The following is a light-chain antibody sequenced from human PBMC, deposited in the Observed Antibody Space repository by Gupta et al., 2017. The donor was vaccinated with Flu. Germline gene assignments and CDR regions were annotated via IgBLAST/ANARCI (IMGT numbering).Light chain of an antibody. V-gene: IGKV3-11*01. CDR1: QSVVSY. Sequence: DIVFTQSSATLSLSPDESATLSCRASQSVVSYSAWYHQKAGQTPRLLLYDASNRATGIPARFSGSGSGTAFTLTISSLEPEDFAVYYCQKRSNWPPYTFGQGTRLEI. CDR3: QKRSNWPPYT. CDR2: DAS. J-gene: IGKJ2*01.